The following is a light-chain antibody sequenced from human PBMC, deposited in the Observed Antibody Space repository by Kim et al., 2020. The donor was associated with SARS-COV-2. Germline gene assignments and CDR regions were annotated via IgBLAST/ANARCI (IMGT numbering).Light chain of an antibody. CDR3: HQSSSLPIT. J-gene: IGKJ5*01. CDR2: YAS. V-gene: IGKV6D-21*02. Sequence: PKTKSTRTCQASQSIGSSLHWYHKKPDHSPKLLINYASQSISGVPSRFSGSGSGTDFTLTINSLEAEDAAAYYCHQSSSLPITFGQGTRLEIK. CDR1: QSIGSS.